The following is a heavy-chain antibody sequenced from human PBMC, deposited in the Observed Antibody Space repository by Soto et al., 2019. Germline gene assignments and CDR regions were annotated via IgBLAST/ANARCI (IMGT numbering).Heavy chain of an antibody. CDR2: IKQDGSEK. CDR1: GFTFSSYW. CDR3: ARDVDSGSYPLDY. D-gene: IGHD1-26*01. V-gene: IGHV3-7*01. J-gene: IGHJ4*02. Sequence: GGSLRLSCAASGFTFSSYWMSWVRQAPGKGLEWVANIKQDGSEKYYVDSVKGRFTISRDNAKNSLYLQMNSLRAEDTAVYYCARDVDSGSYPLDYWGQGTLVTVSS.